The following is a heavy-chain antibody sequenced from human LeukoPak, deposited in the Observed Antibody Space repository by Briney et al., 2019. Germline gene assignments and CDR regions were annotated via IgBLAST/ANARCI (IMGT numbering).Heavy chain of an antibody. V-gene: IGHV1-69*13. Sequence: ASVKVSCKASGGIFSNYALNWVRQAPGQGLEWMGGIIPIFGTAHYAQKFQGRVTITADESTSTAYMELRSLRSEDTAVYYCARGWLAETTVVTPYNYWGQGTLVTVSS. CDR2: IIPIFGTA. CDR1: GGIFSNYA. J-gene: IGHJ4*02. CDR3: ARGWLAETTVVTPYNY. D-gene: IGHD4-23*01.